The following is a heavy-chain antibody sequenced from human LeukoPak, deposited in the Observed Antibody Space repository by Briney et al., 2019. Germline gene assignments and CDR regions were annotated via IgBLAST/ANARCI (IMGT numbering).Heavy chain of an antibody. Sequence: SETLSLTCTVSGGSISSGDYYWSWIRQPPGKGLEWIGYIYYSGSTYYNPSLKSRVTISVDTSKNQFSLKLSSVTAADTAVYYCARDVVGATSPPKCDYWGQGTLVTVSS. CDR1: GGSISSGDYY. V-gene: IGHV4-30-4*08. D-gene: IGHD1-26*01. CDR3: ARDVVGATSPPKCDY. CDR2: IYYSGST. J-gene: IGHJ4*02.